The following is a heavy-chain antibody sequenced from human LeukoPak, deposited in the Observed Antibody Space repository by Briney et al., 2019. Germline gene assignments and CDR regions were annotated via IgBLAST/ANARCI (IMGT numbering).Heavy chain of an antibody. D-gene: IGHD3-9*01. V-gene: IGHV3-23*01. Sequence: GGSLRLSCAASGFTFSSYAMSWVRQAPGKGLEWVSGISGSGGSTFYADSVQGRFTISRDNSKNTLSLQMNSLRAEDTAVYYCAKGLADYDILTGSDNWGQGTVVTVSS. CDR2: ISGSGGST. CDR1: GFTFSSYA. CDR3: AKGLADYDILTGSDN. J-gene: IGHJ4*02.